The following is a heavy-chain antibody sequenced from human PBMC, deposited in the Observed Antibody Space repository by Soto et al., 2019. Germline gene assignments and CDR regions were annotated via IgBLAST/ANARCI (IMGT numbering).Heavy chain of an antibody. D-gene: IGHD2-2*02. CDR3: AKAPNFYCSSPNCYKYYFDH. CDR1: GFTFNTYG. V-gene: IGHV3-30*18. J-gene: IGHJ4*02. CDR2: ISYDGSEK. Sequence: GGSLRLSCAASGFTFNTYGMHWVRQAPGKGLEWVAVISYDGSEKYYVDSVKGRFTISKDNSKNTLYLQMNSLRPEDTAVYYCAKAPNFYCSSPNCYKYYFDHWGQGTRVTVSS.